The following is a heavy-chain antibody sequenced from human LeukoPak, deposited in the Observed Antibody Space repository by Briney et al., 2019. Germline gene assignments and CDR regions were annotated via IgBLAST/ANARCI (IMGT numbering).Heavy chain of an antibody. CDR1: GFTFNSYE. V-gene: IGHV3-48*03. CDR2: ISSGGGTI. CDR3: AKDFKQQLVLFDY. Sequence: GGSLRLSCAASGFTFNSYEMNWVRQAPGKGLQWVSYISSGGGTIYYADSVKGRFTISRDNSKNTMYLQMNSLRAEDTAVYYCAKDFKQQLVLFDYWGQGTLVTVSS. J-gene: IGHJ4*02. D-gene: IGHD6-13*01.